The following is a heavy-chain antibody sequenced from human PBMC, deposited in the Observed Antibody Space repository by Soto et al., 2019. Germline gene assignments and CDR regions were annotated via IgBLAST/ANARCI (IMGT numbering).Heavy chain of an antibody. CDR2: IYYSGST. CDR1: GGSISSSSYY. CDR3: ARRVPEYYDILTGLGKGGYGMDV. J-gene: IGHJ6*02. D-gene: IGHD3-9*01. Sequence: QLQLQESGPGLVKPSETLSLTCTVSGGSISSSSYYWGWIRQPPGKGLEWIGSIYYSGSTYYNPSLKSRVTISVDTSKNQFSLKLSSVTAADTAVYYCARRVPEYYDILTGLGKGGYGMDVWGQGTTVTVSS. V-gene: IGHV4-39*01.